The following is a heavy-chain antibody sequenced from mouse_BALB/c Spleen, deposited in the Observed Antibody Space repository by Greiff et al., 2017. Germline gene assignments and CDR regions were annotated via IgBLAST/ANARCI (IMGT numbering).Heavy chain of an antibody. Sequence: QVQLQQSAAELARPGASVKMSCKASGYTFTSYTMHWVKQRPGQGLEWIGYINPSSGYTEYNQKFKDKTTLTADKSSSTAYMQLSSLTSEDSAVYYCARFYYDYPYYAMDYWGQGTSVTVSS. CDR3: ARFYYDYPYYAMDY. V-gene: IGHV1-4*02. D-gene: IGHD2-4*01. J-gene: IGHJ4*01. CDR1: GYTFTSYT. CDR2: INPSSGYT.